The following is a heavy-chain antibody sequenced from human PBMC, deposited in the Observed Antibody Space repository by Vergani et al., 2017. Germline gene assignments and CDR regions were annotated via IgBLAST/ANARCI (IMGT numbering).Heavy chain of an antibody. CDR1: GFTFSSYS. D-gene: IGHD1-26*01. CDR2: ISSSSSYI. Sequence: EVQLVESGGGLVKPGGSLRLSCAASGFTFSSYSMSWVRQAPGKGLEWVSSISSSSSYIYYADSVKGRFTISRDNAKNSLYLQMNSLRAEDTAVYYCARGGTPYYYYYMDVWGKGTTVTVSS. J-gene: IGHJ6*03. CDR3: ARGGTPYYYYYMDV. V-gene: IGHV3-21*01.